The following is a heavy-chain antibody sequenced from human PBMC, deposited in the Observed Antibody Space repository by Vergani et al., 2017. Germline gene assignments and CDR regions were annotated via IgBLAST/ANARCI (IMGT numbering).Heavy chain of an antibody. CDR3: ALTESFILRYFHWAL. J-gene: IGHJ4*02. Sequence: QLHLQESGPGLVKPSETLSLTCTVSGGSITSSSYYWGWIRQPPGKGLEWIGNIYHRGGAYNNPSLKGRVTISVDTSKNQFSLEVTSLTAADTAIYFCALTESFILRYFHWALWGQGTLVTVSS. V-gene: IGHV4-39*01. CDR2: IYHRGGA. D-gene: IGHD3-9*01. CDR1: GGSITSSSYY.